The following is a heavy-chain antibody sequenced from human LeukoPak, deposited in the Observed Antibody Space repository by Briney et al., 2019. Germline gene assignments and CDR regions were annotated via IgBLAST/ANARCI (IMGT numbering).Heavy chain of an antibody. J-gene: IGHJ3*02. Sequence: GASVKVSCKASGYTFTSYDINWVRQATGQGLEWMGWMNPNSGNTGYAQKFQGRVTITRNTSISTAYMELSSLRSEDTAVYYCARDPGVVVIYAFDIWGQGTMVTVSS. V-gene: IGHV1-8*03. CDR1: GYTFTSYD. D-gene: IGHD3-22*01. CDR2: MNPNSGNT. CDR3: ARDPGVVVIYAFDI.